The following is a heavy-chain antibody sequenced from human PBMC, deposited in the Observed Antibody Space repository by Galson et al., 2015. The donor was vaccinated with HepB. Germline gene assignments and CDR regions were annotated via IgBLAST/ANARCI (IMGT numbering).Heavy chain of an antibody. D-gene: IGHD1-7*01. CDR3: ASTGTTDAFDI. CDR2: IYSGGST. V-gene: IGHV3-53*01. Sequence: SLRLSCAASGFTVSSNYMSWVRQAPGKGLEWVSVIYSGGSTYYADSVKGRFTISRDDAKNSLYLQMNSLRAEDTAVYYCASTGTTDAFDIWGQGTMVTVSS. CDR1: GFTVSSNY. J-gene: IGHJ3*02.